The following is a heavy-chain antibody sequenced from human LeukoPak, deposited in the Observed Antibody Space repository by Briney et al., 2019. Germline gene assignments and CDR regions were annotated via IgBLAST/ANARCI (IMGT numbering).Heavy chain of an antibody. D-gene: IGHD2-15*01. V-gene: IGHV3-21*01. CDR2: ISSSSSYI. Sequence: PGGSLRLSCAASGFTFSSYSMNWVRQAPGKGLEWVSSISSSSSYIYYADSVKGRFTISRDNAKNSLYLQMNSLRAEDTAVYYCARDGVGVVVAATFDYWGQGTLVTVSS. J-gene: IGHJ4*02. CDR1: GFTFSSYS. CDR3: ARDGVGVVVAATFDY.